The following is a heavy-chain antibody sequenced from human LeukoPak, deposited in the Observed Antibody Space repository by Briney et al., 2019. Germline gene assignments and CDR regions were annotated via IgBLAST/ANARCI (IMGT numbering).Heavy chain of an antibody. Sequence: SETLSLTCTVSGGSISSGGYYWSWIRQHPGKGLEWIGYIYYSGSTYYNPSLKSRVTISVDTSKNQFSLKLSSVTAADTAVYYCASTGSGWYGFDYYGMDVWGQGTTVTVSS. CDR3: ASTGSGWYGFDYYGMDV. V-gene: IGHV4-31*03. CDR1: GGSISSGGYY. CDR2: IYYSGST. J-gene: IGHJ6*02. D-gene: IGHD6-19*01.